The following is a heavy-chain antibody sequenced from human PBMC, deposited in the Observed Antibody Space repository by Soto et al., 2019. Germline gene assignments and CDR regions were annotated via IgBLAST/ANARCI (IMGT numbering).Heavy chain of an antibody. CDR2: ISYSGST. V-gene: IGHV4-59*12. Sequence: PSETLSLTCSVSGGSISSYYWTWIRQPPGKGLEWIGYISYSGSTSYNASLKSRVTISVDTSKNQFSLKLSSVTAADTAVYYCARGGPIRGVIITSYYYYYMDVWGKGTTVTVSS. CDR3: ARGGPIRGVIITSYYYYYMDV. D-gene: IGHD3-10*01. CDR1: GGSISSYY. J-gene: IGHJ6*03.